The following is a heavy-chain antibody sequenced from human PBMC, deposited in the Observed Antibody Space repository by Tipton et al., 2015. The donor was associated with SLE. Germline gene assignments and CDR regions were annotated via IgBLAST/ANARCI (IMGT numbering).Heavy chain of an antibody. CDR1: GGSISSYY. D-gene: IGHD1-14*01. J-gene: IGHJ5*02. CDR2: IYYSGST. Sequence: TLSLTCTVSGGSISSYYWSWIRQPPGKGLEWIGYIYYSGSTNYNPSLKSRVTISVDTSKNQFSLKLSSVTAADTAVYYCARDLTGANWFDPWGQGILVTVSS. V-gene: IGHV4-59*01. CDR3: ARDLTGANWFDP.